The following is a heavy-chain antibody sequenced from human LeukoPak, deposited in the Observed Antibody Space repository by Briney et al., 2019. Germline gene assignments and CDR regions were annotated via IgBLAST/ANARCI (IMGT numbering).Heavy chain of an antibody. CDR1: GFTFDDYA. V-gene: IGHV3-9*01. Sequence: GRSLRLSCAASGFTFDDYAMHWVRQAPGKGLEWVSGISWNSGSIGYADSVKGRFTISRDNAKNSLYLQMNSLRAEDTALYYCAKDLRGYSYGFFDAFDIWGQGTMVTVSS. CDR3: AKDLRGYSYGFFDAFDI. J-gene: IGHJ3*02. D-gene: IGHD5-18*01. CDR2: ISWNSGSI.